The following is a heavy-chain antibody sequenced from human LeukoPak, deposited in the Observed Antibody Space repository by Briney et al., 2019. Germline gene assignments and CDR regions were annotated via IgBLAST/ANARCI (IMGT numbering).Heavy chain of an antibody. CDR2: IKSNGSIR. V-gene: IGHV3-74*01. CDR3: ARDCRSSTSCYDY. CDR1: GFTVSSNY. J-gene: IGHJ4*02. D-gene: IGHD2-2*01. Sequence: GGSLRLSCAASGFTVSSNYMSWVRQAPGKGLVWVSRIKSNGSIRRYADSVKGRFTISRDNAKNTLYLQMNSLRAEDTAVYYCARDCRSSTSCYDYWGQGTLVTVSS.